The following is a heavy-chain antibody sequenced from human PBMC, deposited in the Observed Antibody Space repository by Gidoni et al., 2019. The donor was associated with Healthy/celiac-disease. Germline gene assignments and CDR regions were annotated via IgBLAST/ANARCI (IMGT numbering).Heavy chain of an antibody. Sequence: QITLKASGPTLVKPPQTLTLTCTFAGFSRSPRGLGVGWIRQPPGKALEWLALIYWDDDTRSSPSLKSRLTITKDTSKNPVFLTMTNMDPVDTATYYFAQLQSITMVRGVMQYFAYWGQGTLVTVSS. CDR2: IYWDDDT. V-gene: IGHV2-5*02. CDR3: AQLQSITMVRGVMQYFAY. CDR1: GFSRSPRGLG. J-gene: IGHJ4*02. D-gene: IGHD3-10*01.